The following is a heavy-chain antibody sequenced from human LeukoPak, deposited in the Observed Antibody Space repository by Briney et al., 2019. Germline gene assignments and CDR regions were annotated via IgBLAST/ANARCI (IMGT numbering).Heavy chain of an antibody. CDR2: INPTGGST. V-gene: IGHV1-46*01. Sequence: ASVKVSCKAPGYTFTNYYVHWVRQAPGQGLEWMGIINPTGGSTTYAQKFQGRVTMTRDTSTSIVYMEVSSLRSEDTAVYYCARGRVVPAAMHVGDYWGQGTLVTVSS. J-gene: IGHJ4*02. D-gene: IGHD2-2*01. CDR3: ARGRVVPAAMHVGDY. CDR1: GYTFTNYY.